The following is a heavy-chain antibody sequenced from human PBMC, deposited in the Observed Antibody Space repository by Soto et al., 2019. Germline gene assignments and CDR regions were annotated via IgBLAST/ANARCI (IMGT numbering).Heavy chain of an antibody. CDR1: GGSIRSGDYY. V-gene: IGHV4-30-4*01. J-gene: IGHJ5*02. CDR2: IYYSGST. Sequence: SETLSLTCTFSGGSIRSGDYYLSWIRQPPGKGLEWIGYIYYSGSTYYNPSLKSRVTISVDTSKNQFSLKLSSVTAADTAVYYCARERPDGSRLDPWGQGTLVTVSS. CDR3: ARERPDGSRLDP. D-gene: IGHD6-13*01.